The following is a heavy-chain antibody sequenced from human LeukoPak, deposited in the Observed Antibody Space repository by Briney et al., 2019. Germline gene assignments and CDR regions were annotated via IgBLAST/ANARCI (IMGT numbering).Heavy chain of an antibody. CDR2: IYTSGST. V-gene: IGHV4-4*07. J-gene: IGHJ3*02. CDR1: GASISSYY. Sequence: SETLSLTCTVSGASISSYYWSWIRQPAGKGLEWIGRIYTSGSTKYNPSLKSRVTMSVDTSKNQFSLKLSSVTAADTAVYYCVRTYCSTTSCYRDTSDIWGQGTMVTASS. CDR3: VRTYCSTTSCYRDTSDI. D-gene: IGHD2-2*01.